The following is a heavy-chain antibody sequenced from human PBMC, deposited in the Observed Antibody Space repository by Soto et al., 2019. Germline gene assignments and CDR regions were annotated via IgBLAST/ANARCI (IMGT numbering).Heavy chain of an antibody. CDR1: GGSISSGGYY. D-gene: IGHD2-15*01. CDR2: INYSGST. CDR3: ARGIVVVVAADLGSCPFDY. V-gene: IGHV4-31*03. Sequence: NPSETLSLTCTVSGGSISSGGYYWSWIRQHPGKGLEWIGYINYSGSTNYNPSLKSRVTISVDTSKNQFSLKLSSVTAADTAVYYCARGIVVVVAADLGSCPFDYWGQGTLVTVSS. J-gene: IGHJ4*02.